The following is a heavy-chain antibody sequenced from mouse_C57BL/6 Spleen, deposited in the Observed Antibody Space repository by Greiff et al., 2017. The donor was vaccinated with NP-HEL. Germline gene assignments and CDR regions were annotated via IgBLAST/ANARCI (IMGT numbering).Heavy chain of an antibody. Sequence: QQSCKASGYTFTSYWMQWVKQRPGQGLEWIGEIDPSDSYTNYNQKFKGKATLTVDTSSSTAYMQLSSLTSEDSAVYYCARSPTIVTTNYFDVWGTGTTVTVSS. CDR3: ARSPTIVTTNYFDV. D-gene: IGHD2-5*01. CDR2: IDPSDSYT. V-gene: IGHV1-50*01. CDR1: GYTFTSYW. J-gene: IGHJ1*03.